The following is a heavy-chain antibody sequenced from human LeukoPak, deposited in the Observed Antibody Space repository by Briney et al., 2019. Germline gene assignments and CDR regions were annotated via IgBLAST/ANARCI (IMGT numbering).Heavy chain of an antibody. CDR1: GGSISSYY. J-gene: IGHJ4*02. V-gene: IGHV4-59*01. CDR3: ARGGSGY. D-gene: IGHD1-26*01. CDR2: IYYSGST. Sequence: SETLSLTCTVSGGSISSYYWSWIRQPPGKGLEWIGYIYYSGSTNYNPSLKSRVTISVDTSKNQFSLKLGSVTAADTAVYYCARGGSGYWGQGTLVTVSS.